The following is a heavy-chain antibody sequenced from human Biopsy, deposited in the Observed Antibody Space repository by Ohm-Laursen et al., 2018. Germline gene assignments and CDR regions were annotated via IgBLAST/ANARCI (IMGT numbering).Heavy chain of an antibody. CDR1: GFSFSTHA. D-gene: IGHD1-1*01. CDR2: IWHDGDNK. Sequence: SLRLSCAASGFSFSTHAMHWVRQAPGRGLEWVAFIWHDGDNKFYADSVRGRFTVSRDNSQNTLYLQMNSLRAEDTAIYYCAKGRVGNSGSLDIWGHGTMVTVSS. CDR3: AKGRVGNSGSLDI. J-gene: IGHJ3*02. V-gene: IGHV3-33*06.